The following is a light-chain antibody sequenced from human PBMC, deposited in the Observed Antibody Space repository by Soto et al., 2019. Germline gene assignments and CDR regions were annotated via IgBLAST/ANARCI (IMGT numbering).Light chain of an antibody. Sequence: EVVLTQSPGTLSLSPGERVTLSCRASQSVSSTYLAWYQQKPGQAPRLVTYGVSSRATGIPDRFSGSGSGTDFTLTISRLEPEDFAVYYCQQYGSSPWTFGQGTKVEIK. CDR3: QQYGSSPWT. CDR2: GVS. J-gene: IGKJ1*01. V-gene: IGKV3-20*01. CDR1: QSVSSTY.